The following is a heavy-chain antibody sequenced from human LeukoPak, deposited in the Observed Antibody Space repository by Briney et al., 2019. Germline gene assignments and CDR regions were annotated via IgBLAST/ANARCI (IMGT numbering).Heavy chain of an antibody. CDR2: ISGGGINT. V-gene: IGHV3-23*01. CDR1: GFTFSSYA. Sequence: PGGSLRLSCAASGFTFSSYAMSWVRQAPGKGLEWVSAISGGGINTYYADSVRGRFTNPRDNSKNTLYLQMSSLRAEDTAVYYCVKRAWIQLWDYGMDVWGQGTTVTVS. J-gene: IGHJ6*02. CDR3: VKRAWIQLWDYGMDV. D-gene: IGHD5-18*01.